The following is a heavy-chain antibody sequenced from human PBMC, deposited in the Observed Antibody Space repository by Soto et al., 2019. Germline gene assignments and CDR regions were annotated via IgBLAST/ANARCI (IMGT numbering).Heavy chain of an antibody. CDR3: ARASSRRGTTGTTSY. D-gene: IGHD1-1*01. V-gene: IGHV1-46*03. CDR1: GYTFTSYY. Sequence: GASVKVSCKASGYTFTSYYMHWVRQAPGQGLEWMGIINPSGGSTSYAQKFQGRVTMTRDTSTSTVYMELSSLRSEDTAVYYCARASSRRGTTGTTSYWGQGTLVTVSS. CDR2: INPSGGST. J-gene: IGHJ4*02.